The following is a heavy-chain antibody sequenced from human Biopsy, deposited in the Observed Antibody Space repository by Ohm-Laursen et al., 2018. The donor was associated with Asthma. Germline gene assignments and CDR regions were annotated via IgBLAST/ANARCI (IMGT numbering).Heavy chain of an antibody. CDR3: AKDERLYYGSDSKYMQPVPLGD. D-gene: IGHD3-10*01. J-gene: IGHJ4*02. CDR2: IYSGGTS. V-gene: IGHV3-53*01. CDR1: GFTVSRDH. Sequence: GSLRLSCSASGFTVSRDHMFWVRQAPGKGLEWVSVIYSGGTSHTADSVRGRFTISRDFSKNTLHLQMHSLRAEDTAVYYCAKDERLYYGSDSKYMQPVPLGDWGQGTLVIVSA.